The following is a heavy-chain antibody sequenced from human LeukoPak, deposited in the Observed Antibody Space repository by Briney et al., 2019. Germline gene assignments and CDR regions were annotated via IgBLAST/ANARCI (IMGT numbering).Heavy chain of an antibody. CDR2: SSFYNGNT. CDR1: GYSLTSYV. CDR3: ARAYGGYSYGSDH. D-gene: IGHD5-18*01. V-gene: IGHV1-18*01. J-gene: IGHJ4*02. Sequence: GAAVKVSCKASGYSLTSYVISWVRPAPGQGREWVGWSSFYNGNTNYAQKFQGRVTMTTDTSTSTAYMELRSLRSDDTAVYYCARAYGGYSYGSDHWGQGTLVIVSS.